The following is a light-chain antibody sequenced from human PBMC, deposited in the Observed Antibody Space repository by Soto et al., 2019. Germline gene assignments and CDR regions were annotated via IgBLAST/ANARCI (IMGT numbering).Light chain of an antibody. V-gene: IGKV1-39*01. J-gene: IGKJ2*01. CDR1: QSISSY. CDR3: QQSFITPHT. Sequence: DIQMTQSPSSLSASVGDRVTITCRASQSISSYLNWYQQKPGKAPKLLIYAGSNLQSGVPSRFSGTGSGTDFTLTISSLQPEDFATYYCQQSFITPHTFGQGTKVDIK. CDR2: AGS.